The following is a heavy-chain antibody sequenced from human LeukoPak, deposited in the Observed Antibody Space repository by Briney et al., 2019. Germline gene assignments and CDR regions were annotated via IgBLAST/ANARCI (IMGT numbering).Heavy chain of an antibody. D-gene: IGHD1-1*01. CDR1: GFTFGSYS. V-gene: IGHV3-21*01. CDR3: ARVGPPTTGTTGYYGMDV. Sequence: GGSLRLSCAASGFTFGSYSMNWVRQAPGQGLEWVSSISSSSSYIYYADSVKGRFTISRDNAKNSLYLQMNGLRAEDTAVYYCARVGPPTTGTTGYYGMDVWGQGTTVTVSS. CDR2: ISSSSSYI. J-gene: IGHJ6*02.